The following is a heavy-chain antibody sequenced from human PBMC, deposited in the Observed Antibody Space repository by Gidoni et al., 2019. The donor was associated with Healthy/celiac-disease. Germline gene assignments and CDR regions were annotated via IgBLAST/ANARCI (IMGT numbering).Heavy chain of an antibody. CDR1: GFTFDDYR. CDR3: AKDTTQYYYDSSGYFPPSFDY. CDR2: ISWNSGSI. Sequence: EVQLVESGGGLVQPGRSLRLSCAASGFTFDDYRSHWFRQAPGKGLEWVSGISWNSGSIGYADSVKGRFTISRDNAKNSLYLQMNSLRAEDTALYYCAKDTTQYYYDSSGYFPPSFDYWGQGTLVTVSS. D-gene: IGHD3-22*01. J-gene: IGHJ4*02. V-gene: IGHV3-9*01.